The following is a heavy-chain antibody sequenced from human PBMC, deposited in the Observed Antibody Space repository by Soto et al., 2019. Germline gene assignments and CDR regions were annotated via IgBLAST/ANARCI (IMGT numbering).Heavy chain of an antibody. D-gene: IGHD1-20*01. J-gene: IGHJ4*02. CDR3: ARRGPVTGLAY. CDR1: GFTFSSYW. Sequence: EVQLVESGGGLVQPGGSLRLSCAASGFTFSSYWMHWVRQAPGKGLVWVSRINTDESSTTYADSVKGRFTISTDNAKNTLYLQMNSLRAEDTAVYYCARRGPVTGLAYWGQGTLVTVSS. CDR2: INTDESST. V-gene: IGHV3-74*01.